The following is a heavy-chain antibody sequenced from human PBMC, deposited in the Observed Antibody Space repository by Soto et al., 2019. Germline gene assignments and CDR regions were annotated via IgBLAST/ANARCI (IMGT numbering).Heavy chain of an antibody. V-gene: IGHV3-23*01. Sequence: EVQLLESGGGSVQPGGSLRLSCVSSGFTFNNYAMHWVRRPPGKGLEWVSSISHSGGTTYYADSVKGRFAIARDSLLNTLYLQMNSLRAEDTAVYYCAKGRGHNWNFDYWGHGTLVPVSP. J-gene: IGHJ4*01. CDR3: AKGRGHNWNFDY. CDR2: ISHSGGTT. CDR1: GFTFNNYA. D-gene: IGHD1-20*01.